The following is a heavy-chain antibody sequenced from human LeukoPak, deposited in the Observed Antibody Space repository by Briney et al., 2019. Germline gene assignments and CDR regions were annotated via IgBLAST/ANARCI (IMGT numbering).Heavy chain of an antibody. V-gene: IGHV3-7*03. Sequence: GGSLRLSCAASGFTFSSYAMSWVRQAPGKGLEWVANIKQDGSEKYYVDSVKGRFTISRDNAKNSLYLQMDSLRAEDTAVYYCARDGDMVSFDYWGQGTLVTVSS. CDR2: IKQDGSEK. D-gene: IGHD3-10*01. CDR1: GFTFSSYA. CDR3: ARDGDMVSFDY. J-gene: IGHJ4*02.